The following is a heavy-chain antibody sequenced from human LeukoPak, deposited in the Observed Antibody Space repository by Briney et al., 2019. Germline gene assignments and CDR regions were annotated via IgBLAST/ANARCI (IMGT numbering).Heavy chain of an antibody. V-gene: IGHV1-69*13. CDR3: ARVNRFCESGGDCSIDY. CDR2: IIPIFGTA. CDR1: GGTFSSYA. Sequence: GASVKVSCKASGGTFSSYAISWVRQAPGQGLEWMGGIIPIFGTANYAQNFQGRVTVTADESTSTAYMELSSLRSDDTAVYYCARVNRFCESGGDCSIDYWGQGTLVTVSS. J-gene: IGHJ4*02. D-gene: IGHD2-21*02.